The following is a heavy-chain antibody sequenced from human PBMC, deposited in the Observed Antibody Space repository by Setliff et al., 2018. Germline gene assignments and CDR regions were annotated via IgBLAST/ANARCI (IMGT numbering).Heavy chain of an antibody. J-gene: IGHJ6*03. CDR1: GYTFSSYA. Sequence: ASVKVSCKASGYTFSSYAMNWVRQAPGQGLEWMGRINTNTGNPTYAQNLQGRVTLTTDTSTSTAYVEVRSLRSDDTAVYYCARSPPNRGVGQGHHMDVWGKGTTVTVSS. CDR2: INTNTGNP. D-gene: IGHD1-26*01. CDR3: ARSPPNRGVGQGHHMDV. V-gene: IGHV1-18*01.